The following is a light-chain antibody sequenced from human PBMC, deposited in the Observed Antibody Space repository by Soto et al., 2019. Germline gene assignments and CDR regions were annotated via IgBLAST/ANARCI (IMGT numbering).Light chain of an antibody. CDR3: QQYNNYWT. CDR1: QSISSW. V-gene: IGKV1-5*01. Sequence: DIQMTQSPSTLSASVGDRVTITCRASQSISSWLAWYQQKPGKAPKLLIYDASSFESGVPSRFSGSGSATEFTLTISSLQPDDFATYYCQQYNNYWTFGQGTQVDIK. J-gene: IGKJ1*01. CDR2: DAS.